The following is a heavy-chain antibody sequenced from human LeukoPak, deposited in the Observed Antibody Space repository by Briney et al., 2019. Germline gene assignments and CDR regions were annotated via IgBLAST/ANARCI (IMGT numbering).Heavy chain of an antibody. D-gene: IGHD3-3*01. CDR2: ISGSGGST. V-gene: IGHV3-23*01. CDR1: GFTFSSYW. Sequence: GGSLRLSCAASGFTFSSYWMSWVRQAPGKGLEWVSAISGSGGSTYYADSVKGRFTISRDNFKNTLYLQMNSLRAEDTAVYYCAKDRLEWLLSSDYWGQGTLVTVSS. CDR3: AKDRLEWLLSSDY. J-gene: IGHJ4*02.